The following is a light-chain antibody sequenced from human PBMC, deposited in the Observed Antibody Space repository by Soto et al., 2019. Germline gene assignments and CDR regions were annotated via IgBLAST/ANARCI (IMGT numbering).Light chain of an antibody. J-gene: IGKJ2*01. V-gene: IGKV3D-15*01. CDR1: QSVSSN. CDR3: QQYNNRPYT. CDR2: GAS. Sequence: EIVMTQSPATLSVSPGERATLSCRASQSVSSNLAWYQQKFGQAPRLLIHGASTRATDIPDRFSGSGSGTEFTLTISSLQAEDFAVYYCQQYNNRPYTFGQGTKLEIK.